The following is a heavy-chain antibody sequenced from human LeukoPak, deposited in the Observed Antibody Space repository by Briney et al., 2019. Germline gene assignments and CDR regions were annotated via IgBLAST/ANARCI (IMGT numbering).Heavy chain of an antibody. CDR1: GFTFSTYW. CDR2: IKQDGSGT. V-gene: IGHV3-7*01. CDR3: ASPPSSSSWNYFDF. D-gene: IGHD6-13*01. J-gene: IGHJ4*02. Sequence: GGSLRLSCAASGFTFSTYWMSWVRQAPGKGLEWVANIKQDGSGTYYVDSVKGRFTISRDNANNSLYLQMNSLRAEDTAVYYCASPPSSSSWNYFDFWGQGTLVAVSS.